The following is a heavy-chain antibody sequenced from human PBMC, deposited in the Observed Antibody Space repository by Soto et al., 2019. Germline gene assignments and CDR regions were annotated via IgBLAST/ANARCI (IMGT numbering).Heavy chain of an antibody. CDR1: GYTFTSYD. V-gene: IGHV1-18*01. CDR2: ISAHNGNT. Sequence: QVHLVQSGAEVKKPGASVKVSCKGSGYTFTSYDITWVRQAPGQGLEWMGWISAHNGNTDYAQKLQGRVTVTRDTSTSTAYMELRSLRSDDTAVYYCARGRYGAYWGQGALVTVSS. D-gene: IGHD3-10*01. J-gene: IGHJ4*02. CDR3: ARGRYGAY.